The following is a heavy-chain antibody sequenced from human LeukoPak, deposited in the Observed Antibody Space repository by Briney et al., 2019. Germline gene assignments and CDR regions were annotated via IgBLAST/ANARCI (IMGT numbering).Heavy chain of an antibody. J-gene: IGHJ4*02. CDR3: STQRGGSPGDY. CDR2: INSDGSST. CDR1: GLTFSSNW. D-gene: IGHD6-25*01. V-gene: IGHV3-74*01. Sequence: GGSLRLSCATSGLTFSSNWIHWVRQAPGKGLVWVSRINSDGSSTIYADSVKGRFTISRDNAKNTLYLQMNSLRAEDTAVYYCSTQRGGSPGDYWGQGDLVTVSS.